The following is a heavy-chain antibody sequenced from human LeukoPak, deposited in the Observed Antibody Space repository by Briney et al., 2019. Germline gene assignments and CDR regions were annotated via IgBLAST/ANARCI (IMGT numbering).Heavy chain of an antibody. CDR3: ARELGNYYYYGMDV. Sequence: PRGSLRLSCAASGFTFSSYAMHWVRQTPGKGLEWVAVISYDGSNKYYADSVKGRFTISRDNSKNTLYLQMNSLRAEDTAVYYCARELGNYYYYGMDVWGQGTTVTVSS. V-gene: IGHV3-30*04. J-gene: IGHJ6*02. CDR1: GFTFSSYA. D-gene: IGHD6-13*01. CDR2: ISYDGSNK.